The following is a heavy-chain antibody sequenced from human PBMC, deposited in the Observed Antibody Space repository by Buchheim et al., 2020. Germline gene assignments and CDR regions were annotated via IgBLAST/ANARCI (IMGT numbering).Heavy chain of an antibody. CDR1: GFTFSSYA. J-gene: IGHJ4*02. D-gene: IGHD3-22*01. CDR3: AKDRYYDSSGSEVDY. V-gene: IGHV3-23*01. Sequence: EVQLLESGGGLVQPGGYLRLSCAASGFTFSSYAMSWVRQAPGKGLEWVSAISGSGGSIDYADSVKGRFNISRDKSKNTLYLQMNSLRAEDTAVYYCAKDRYYDSSGSEVDYLSQGTL. CDR2: ISGSGGSI.